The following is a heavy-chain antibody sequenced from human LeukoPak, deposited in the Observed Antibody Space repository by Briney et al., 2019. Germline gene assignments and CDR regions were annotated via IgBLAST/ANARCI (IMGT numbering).Heavy chain of an antibody. CDR1: RYTFTDYY. J-gene: IGHJ3*02. V-gene: IGHV1-2*02. CDR3: ARSYGSGRRDAFDI. Sequence: GASVKVSCKASRYTFTDYYIHWVRQAPGQGLEWMGWINPNSGGANHAKKFQGRVTMTRDTSITTVYMELTRLRSDDTAVYSCARSYGSGRRDAFDIWGQGTMVTVSS. CDR2: INPNSGGA. D-gene: IGHD3-10*01.